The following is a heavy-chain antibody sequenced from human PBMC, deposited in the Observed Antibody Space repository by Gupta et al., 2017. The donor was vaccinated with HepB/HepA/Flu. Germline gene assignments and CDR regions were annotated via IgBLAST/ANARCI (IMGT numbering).Heavy chain of an antibody. CDR3: ARRVGEVWGASDS. Sequence: EVQLLESGGGLVQPGGSLRLSCAASGFTFAGYVMHWVRQAPGKGLEWVSTMTGAGGHTFYADSVKGRFTISRDNSKGTLFLQMTSLRAEDTAIYYCARRVGEVWGASDSWGQGTLDSVSS. J-gene: IGHJ4*02. CDR1: GFTFAGYV. CDR2: MTGAGGHT. D-gene: IGHD3-16*01. V-gene: IGHV3-23*01.